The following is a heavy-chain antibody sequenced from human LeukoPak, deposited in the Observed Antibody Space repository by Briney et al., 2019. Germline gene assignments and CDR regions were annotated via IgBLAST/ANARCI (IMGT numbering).Heavy chain of an antibody. J-gene: IGHJ4*02. CDR2: ISSNGGST. CDR1: GFTFSNYA. CDR3: ARGSAVAAGPFEY. Sequence: GGSLRLSCAASGFTFSNYAMHWVRQAPGKGLEYVSGISSNGGSTYYANSVKGRFTISRDNSKKTVYLQMGSLRAEDKAVYYCARGSAVAAGPFEYWGQGTLVTVSS. V-gene: IGHV3-64*01. D-gene: IGHD6-19*01.